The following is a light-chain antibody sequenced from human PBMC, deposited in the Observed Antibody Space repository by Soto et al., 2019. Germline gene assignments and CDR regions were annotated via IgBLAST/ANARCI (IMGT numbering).Light chain of an antibody. V-gene: IGLV2-14*01. Sequence: QSALTQPASVSGSPGQSITISCTGTSSDVGGYNYVSWYQQHPGKAPKLMIYEVSNRPSGVSNRFSGSKSGNTASLTISGLQAEDEAAYYCSSYTSSNTLVFGGGTKVTVL. CDR1: SSDVGGYNY. CDR3: SSYTSSNTLV. J-gene: IGLJ3*02. CDR2: EVS.